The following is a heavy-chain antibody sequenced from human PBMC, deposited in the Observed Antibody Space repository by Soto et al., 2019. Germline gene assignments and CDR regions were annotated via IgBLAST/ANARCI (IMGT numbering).Heavy chain of an antibody. CDR1: GFTFSSYG. J-gene: IGHJ3*02. Sequence: QVQLVESGGGVVQPGRSLRLSCAASGFTFSSYGMHWVRQAPGKGLEWVAVIWYDGSNKYYADSVRGRFTISRDNSKNTLYLQMNSMRADDTAVYYCARDWIVWFAFDIWGQGTMVTVSS. CDR3: ARDWIVWFAFDI. CDR2: IWYDGSNK. V-gene: IGHV3-33*01. D-gene: IGHD2-2*03.